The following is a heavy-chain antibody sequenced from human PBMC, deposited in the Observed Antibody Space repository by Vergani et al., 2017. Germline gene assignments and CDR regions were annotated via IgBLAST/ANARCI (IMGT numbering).Heavy chain of an antibody. J-gene: IGHJ5*02. D-gene: IGHD6-13*01. CDR1: GGSISSGSYY. CDR3: AREGIAAAGTGFDP. Sequence: QVQLQESGPGLVKPSQTLSLTCTVSGGSISSGSYYWSWIRQPAGKGLEWIGRIYTSGSTNYNPSLKSRVTISVDTSKNQFSLKLSSVTAADTAVYYCAREGIAAAGTGFDPWGQGTLVTVSS. V-gene: IGHV4-61*02. CDR2: IYTSGST.